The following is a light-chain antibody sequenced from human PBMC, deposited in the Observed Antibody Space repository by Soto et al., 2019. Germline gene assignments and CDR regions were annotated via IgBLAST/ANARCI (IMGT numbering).Light chain of an antibody. CDR2: DAS. V-gene: IGKV1-5*01. J-gene: IGKJ1*01. Sequence: DIQMTQSPSTLSASVGDRVTLTCRASRSISDWLAWYQQKPGKAPELLIFDASNLKSGVSSRFSGSGSGTEFTLTISRLQPDDVATYYCLQYSSHSWTFGQGTKVAIK. CDR1: RSISDW. CDR3: LQYSSHSWT.